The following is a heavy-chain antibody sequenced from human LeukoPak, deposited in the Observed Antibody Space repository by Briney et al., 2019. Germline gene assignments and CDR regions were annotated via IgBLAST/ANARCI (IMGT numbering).Heavy chain of an antibody. D-gene: IGHD3-3*01. Sequence: SVKVSCKASGGTFSSYAISWVRQAPGQGLEWMGGTIPIFGTANYAQKFQGRVTITADESTSTAYMELSSLRSEDTAVYYCAREPYYDFWSNTTRGYFDYWGQGTLVTVSS. CDR3: AREPYYDFWSNTTRGYFDY. V-gene: IGHV1-69*01. CDR2: TIPIFGTA. J-gene: IGHJ4*02. CDR1: GGTFSSYA.